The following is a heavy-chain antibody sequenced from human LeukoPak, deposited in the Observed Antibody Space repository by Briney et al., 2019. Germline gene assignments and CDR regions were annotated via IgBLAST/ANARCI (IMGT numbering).Heavy chain of an antibody. J-gene: IGHJ4*02. V-gene: IGHV3-43*01. D-gene: IGHD3-10*02. CDR2: AGWAGGTT. CDR3: AKELDTMFFDY. Sequence: HPGGSLRPSCATSGFNFDRYTIHWVRQAPGKGLEWVSLAGWAGGTTFYSDSVRGRFTISRDSGRKSVYLQMNSLTTDDTAFYFCAKELDTMFFDYWGQGALVTVSS. CDR1: GFNFDRYT.